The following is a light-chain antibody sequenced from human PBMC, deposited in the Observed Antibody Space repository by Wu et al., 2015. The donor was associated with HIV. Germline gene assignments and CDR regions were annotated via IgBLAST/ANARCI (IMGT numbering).Light chain of an antibody. Sequence: EIVMTQSPATLSVSPGERVTLSCRASQSIGNNLAWYQQRPGQAPRFLIYDASKRATGVPGRFSGSGSGTDFTLTIRSLEPEDFAIYYCQQYNKWPPLTFGGGTKVEI. CDR1: QSIGNN. CDR2: DAS. V-gene: IGKV3D-15*01. J-gene: IGKJ4*01. CDR3: QQYNKWPPLT.